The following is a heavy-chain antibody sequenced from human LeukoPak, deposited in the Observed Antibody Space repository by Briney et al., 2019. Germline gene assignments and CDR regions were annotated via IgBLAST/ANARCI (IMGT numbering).Heavy chain of an antibody. CDR1: GGSFSGYY. J-gene: IGHJ6*03. D-gene: IGHD2-2*02. Sequence: SETLSLTCAVYGGSFSGYYWSWIRQPPGKGLEWIGEINHSGSTNYNPSLKSRVTISVDTSKNQFSLKLSSVTAADTAVYYCARLRGYCRSTSCYKRYYYYYMDVWGKGTTVTVSS. CDR3: ARLRGYCRSTSCYKRYYYYYMDV. V-gene: IGHV4-34*01. CDR2: INHSGST.